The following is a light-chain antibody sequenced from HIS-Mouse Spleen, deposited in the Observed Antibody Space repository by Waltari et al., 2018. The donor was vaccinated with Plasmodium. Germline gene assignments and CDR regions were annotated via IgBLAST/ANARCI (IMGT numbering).Light chain of an antibody. Sequence: SYELTQPPPVSVSPGQTARITRSGDALPQKYAYWYQQKSGQAPVLVIYEDSKRPSGIPGRFSGSSSGTMATLTISGAQVEDEADYYCYSTDSSGNHRVFGGGTKLTVL. V-gene: IGLV3-10*01. CDR1: ALPQKY. CDR2: EDS. J-gene: IGLJ3*02. CDR3: YSTDSSGNHRV.